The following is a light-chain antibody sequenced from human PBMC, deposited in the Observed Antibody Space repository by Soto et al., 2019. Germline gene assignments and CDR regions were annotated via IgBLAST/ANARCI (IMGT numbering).Light chain of an antibody. CDR3: QQYNTYSRT. V-gene: IGKV1-5*03. CDR2: MAS. CDR1: QSISSS. J-gene: IGKJ1*01. Sequence: DIQMTQSPSTLSTSVGDRITITCRASQSISSSLAWYQQKPGKAPKLLIYMASNLQSGAPSRFGGAGSGTEFTLTISSLQPDDFATYYCQQYNTYSRTFGQGTKVDI.